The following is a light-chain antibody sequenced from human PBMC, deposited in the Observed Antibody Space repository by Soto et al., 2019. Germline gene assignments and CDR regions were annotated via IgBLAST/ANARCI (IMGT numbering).Light chain of an antibody. CDR3: QQRSDWPPIT. J-gene: IGKJ5*01. CDR2: GAS. V-gene: IGKV3-11*01. CDR1: QSVSSN. Sequence: EVVMTQSPATLSVSPGERATLSCRASQSVSSNLAWYQKNLGQAPRLLIYGASTRATGIPARFSGSGSGTDFTLTISSLEPEDFAVYLCQQRSDWPPITFGQGTRLEI.